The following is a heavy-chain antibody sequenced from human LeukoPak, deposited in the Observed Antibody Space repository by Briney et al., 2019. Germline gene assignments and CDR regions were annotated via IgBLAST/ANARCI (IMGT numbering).Heavy chain of an antibody. CDR2: VHTSGST. D-gene: IGHD3-3*01. V-gene: IGHV4-61*02. J-gene: IGHJ4*02. CDR3: VREVDGFWSAADW. Sequence: PSQTLSLTCNVSGGSISSGSYFWSWIRQPAGKSLEWIGRVHTSGSTNYKPYLLGRITISLDTSKSQVSLKLMSVTAADTALYFWVREVDGFWSAADWWGQRTQVTVSS. CDR1: GGSISSGSYF.